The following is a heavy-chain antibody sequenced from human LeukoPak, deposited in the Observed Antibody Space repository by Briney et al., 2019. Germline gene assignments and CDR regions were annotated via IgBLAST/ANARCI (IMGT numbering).Heavy chain of an antibody. V-gene: IGHV3-30*02. D-gene: IGHD3-22*01. J-gene: IGHJ4*01. CDR2: ISFDGTKE. CDR3: AKDTYTGSSGYYVFDC. Sequence: GGSLRLSCAASGFTLSAYGIHWVRQAPGKGLEWVAFISFDGTKEYYADSVKGRFTISRDSSKNTLHLQMSSLGAEDTAVYYCAKDTYTGSSGYYVFDCWGHGTLVTVSS. CDR1: GFTLSAYG.